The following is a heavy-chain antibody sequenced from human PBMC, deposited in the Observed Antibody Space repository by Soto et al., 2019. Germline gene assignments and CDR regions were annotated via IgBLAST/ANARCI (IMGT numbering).Heavy chain of an antibody. D-gene: IGHD3-22*01. Sequence: PXVSLGLSCAASGFTFSSYWMSWVRQAPGKGLEWVANIKQDGSEKYYVDPVKGRFTISRDNAKNSLYLQMNSLRAEDTAVYYCARDLSFFNYYDSSGIDYWGQGTLVTVSS. CDR3: ARDLSFFNYYDSSGIDY. CDR2: IKQDGSEK. J-gene: IGHJ4*02. CDR1: GFTFSSYW. V-gene: IGHV3-7*01.